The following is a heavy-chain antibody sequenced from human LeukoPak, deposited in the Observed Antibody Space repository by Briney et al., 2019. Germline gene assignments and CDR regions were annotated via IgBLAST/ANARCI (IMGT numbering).Heavy chain of an antibody. CDR3: ARGLSDGYEYYFDY. CDR2: IYYSGST. CDR1: GGSISSYY. Sequence: SETLSLTCTVSGGSISSYYWSWIRQPPGKGLEWIGYIYYSGSTNYNPSLKSRVTISVDTSKNQFSLKLSSVTAADTAVYCCARGLSDGYEYYFDYWGQGTLVTVSS. J-gene: IGHJ4*02. D-gene: IGHD5-12*01. V-gene: IGHV4-59*01.